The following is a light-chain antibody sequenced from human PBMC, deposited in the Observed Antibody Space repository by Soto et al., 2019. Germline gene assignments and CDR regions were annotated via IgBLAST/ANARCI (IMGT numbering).Light chain of an antibody. CDR2: EVS. J-gene: IGLJ1*01. V-gene: IGLV2-8*01. Sequence: QSVLTQPPSASGSPGQSVTISCTGSSSDVGGYNFVSWYQQHPGKAPKLLIYEVSERPSGVPDRFSGSKSGNTASLTVSGLQADDEADYYCSSYAGSNNLYVFGTGTKATVL. CDR3: SSYAGSNNLYV. CDR1: SSDVGGYNF.